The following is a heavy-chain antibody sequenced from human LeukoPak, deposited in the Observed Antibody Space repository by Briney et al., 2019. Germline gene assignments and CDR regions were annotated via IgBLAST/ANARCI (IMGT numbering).Heavy chain of an antibody. CDR2: ISYDGSNK. CDR3: AKGGGGSSWLDY. V-gene: IGHV3-30*18. Sequence: PGGSLRLSCAASGFTFSSYGMHWVRQAPGKGLEWVAVISYDGSNKYYADSVKGRFTISRDNSKNTLYLQMNSLRAEDTAVYYCAKGGGGSSWLDYWGQGTLVTVSS. CDR1: GFTFSSYG. D-gene: IGHD6-13*01. J-gene: IGHJ4*02.